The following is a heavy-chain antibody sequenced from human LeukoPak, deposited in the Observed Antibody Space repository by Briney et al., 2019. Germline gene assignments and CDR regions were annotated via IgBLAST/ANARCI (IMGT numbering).Heavy chain of an antibody. CDR3: AKDPTFAYYFDS. CDR1: GFTFSSYV. D-gene: IGHD2-21*01. J-gene: IGHJ4*02. V-gene: IGHV3-23*01. CDR2: IRGSSGTT. Sequence: PGGSLRLSCTASGFTFSSYVMSWVRQAPGKGLEWVSLIRGSSGTTHYADSVKGRFTIPRDNSKNTLYLQMNSLRAEDTAVYYCAKDPTFAYYFDSWGQGTLVTVSS.